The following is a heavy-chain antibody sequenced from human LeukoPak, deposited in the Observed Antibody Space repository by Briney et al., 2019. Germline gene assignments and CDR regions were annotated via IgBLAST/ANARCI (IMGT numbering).Heavy chain of an antibody. CDR3: AREFYGGNPYYYYGMDV. J-gene: IGHJ6*02. Sequence: GGSLRLSCAASGFTFSSYSMNWARQAPGKGLEWVSSISSSSSYIYYADSVKGRFTISRDNAKNSLYLQMNSLRAEDTAVYYCAREFYGGNPYYYYGMDVWGQGTTVTVSS. D-gene: IGHD4-17*01. CDR2: ISSSSSYI. V-gene: IGHV3-21*01. CDR1: GFTFSSYS.